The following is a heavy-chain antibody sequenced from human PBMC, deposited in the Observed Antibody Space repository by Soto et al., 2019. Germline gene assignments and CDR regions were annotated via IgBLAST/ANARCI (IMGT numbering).Heavy chain of an antibody. CDR3: ARDETWIQLWSKWHYFDY. Sequence: GASVKVSCKASGYTFTASYIHWLRQAPGQGLEWMGWINPDSGITNYARKFQGRVTLTGDTSISTAYMELNTLKSDDSALYYCARDETWIQLWSKWHYFDYWGQGTLVTVSS. V-gene: IGHV1-2*02. J-gene: IGHJ4*02. D-gene: IGHD5-18*01. CDR1: GYTFTASY. CDR2: INPDSGIT.